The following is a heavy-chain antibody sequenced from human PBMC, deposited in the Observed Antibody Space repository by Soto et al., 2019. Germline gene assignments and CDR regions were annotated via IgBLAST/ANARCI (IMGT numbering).Heavy chain of an antibody. J-gene: IGHJ5*02. CDR1: GDSINDHY. CDR2: IYYSGST. Sequence: QVQLQESGPGLVKPSETLSLTCSVSGDSINDHYWSWIRQPPGKGLEWIGYIYYSGSTTYNPSLMSGVNISVDRSKNQFSLSLASLTAADTAMYYCAKATAGWNRLHPWGQGTLVIVSS. CDR3: AKATAGWNRLHP. V-gene: IGHV4-59*11. D-gene: IGHD6-25*01.